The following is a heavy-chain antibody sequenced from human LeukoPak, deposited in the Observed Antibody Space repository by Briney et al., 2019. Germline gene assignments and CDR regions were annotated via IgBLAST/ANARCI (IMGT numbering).Heavy chain of an antibody. D-gene: IGHD2-15*01. J-gene: IGHJ5*02. CDR3: AREAATPDWFDP. CDR1: GFTFSSYG. Sequence: HSGRSLRLSCAASGFTFSSYGMHWVRQAPGKGLEWVAVIWYDGSNKYYADSVKGRFTISRDNSKNTLYLQRNSLRAEDTAVYYCAREAATPDWFDPWGQGTLVTVSS. CDR2: IWYDGSNK. V-gene: IGHV3-33*01.